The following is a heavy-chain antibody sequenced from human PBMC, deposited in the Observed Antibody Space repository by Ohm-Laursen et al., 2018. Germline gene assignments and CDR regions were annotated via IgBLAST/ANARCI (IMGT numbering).Heavy chain of an antibody. CDR1: GFTFSSYG. CDR3: ATYHCGNSAFRD. D-gene: IGHD2/OR15-2a*01. CDR2: IKGDGSET. V-gene: IGHV3-7*01. J-gene: IGHJ4*02. Sequence: SLRLSCSASGFTFSSYGMHWVRQAPGKGLEWVANIKGDGSETHYVDSVKGRFTISRDNGKNSLYLQMSNLRGEDTAVYYCATYHCGNSAFRDWGQGSLVTVSS.